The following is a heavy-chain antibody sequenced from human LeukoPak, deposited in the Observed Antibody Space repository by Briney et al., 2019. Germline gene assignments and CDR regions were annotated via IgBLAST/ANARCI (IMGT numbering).Heavy chain of an antibody. D-gene: IGHD1-20*01. Sequence: ASVKVSCKASGYTFTSYGISWVRQAPGQGLEWMGWINPNSGGTNYAQKFQGRVTMTRDTSISTAYMELSRLRSDDTAVYYCARGGGRYNWKALGYWGQGTLVTVSS. CDR3: ARGGGRYNWKALGY. J-gene: IGHJ4*02. CDR2: INPNSGGT. V-gene: IGHV1-2*02. CDR1: GYTFTSYG.